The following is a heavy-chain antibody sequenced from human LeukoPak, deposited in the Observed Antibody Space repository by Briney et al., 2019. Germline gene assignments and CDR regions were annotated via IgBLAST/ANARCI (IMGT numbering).Heavy chain of an antibody. J-gene: IGHJ4*02. D-gene: IGHD3-16*01. V-gene: IGHV3-21*05. CDR1: GFTSKSFV. CDR2: IIKRRGHI. CDR3: ARFGGGFGS. Sequence: VGCLRLSCAPSGFTSKSFVTGWVRQAPGGGLEWVSYIIKRRGHIYNTDSVEGRFTTYRDNANDSVYLQMNNLRVEDTAIYFCARFGGGFGSWGQGTLVTVSS.